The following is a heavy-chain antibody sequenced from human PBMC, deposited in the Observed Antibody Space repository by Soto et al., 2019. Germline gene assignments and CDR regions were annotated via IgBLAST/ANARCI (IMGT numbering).Heavy chain of an antibody. V-gene: IGHV1-69*02. CDR3: ARVGGYCGGDCYLYDFDY. CDR2: IIPILGIA. D-gene: IGHD2-21*02. Sequence: QVQLVQSGAEVKKPGSSVKVSCKASGGTFSSYTISWVRQAPGQGLEWMGKIIPILGIANYAQKFQGRVTITAYKSKSTDYMELSSLRSEDTAAYYCARVGGYCGGDCYLYDFDYWGQGTLVTVSS. J-gene: IGHJ4*02. CDR1: GGTFSSYT.